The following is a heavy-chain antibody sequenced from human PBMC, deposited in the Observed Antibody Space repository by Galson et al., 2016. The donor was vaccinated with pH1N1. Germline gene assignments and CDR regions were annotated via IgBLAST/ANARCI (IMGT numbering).Heavy chain of an antibody. D-gene: IGHD2-2*01. CDR2: INPDTGST. CDR1: GYTFTGYY. J-gene: IGHJ5*02. Sequence: SVKVSCKASGYTFTGYYMHWVRQAPGQGLEWMGWINPDTGSTGYAQKLQGRVTMTRDTSISTVYMELSSLRSDDTAVYYCARVSSTIPFDPWGQGTLVTVSS. CDR3: ARVSSTIPFDP. V-gene: IGHV1-2*02.